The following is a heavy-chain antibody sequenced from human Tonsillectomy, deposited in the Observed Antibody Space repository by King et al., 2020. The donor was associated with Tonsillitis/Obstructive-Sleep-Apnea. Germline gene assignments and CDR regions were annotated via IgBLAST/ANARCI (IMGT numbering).Heavy chain of an antibody. CDR1: GYTFSSYG. CDR2: ISAYNGNT. CDR3: ARDSMSHYFDSSGYHTFDY. Sequence: HVQLVESGAEVKKPGASVKVSCKASGYTFSSYGISWVRQAPGQGLEWMGWISAYNGNTNYAQKLQGRVTMTTDTSTSTAYMEVRSLRSDDTAVYYCARDSMSHYFDSSGYHTFDYWGQGTLVTVSS. V-gene: IGHV1-18*01. D-gene: IGHD3-22*01. J-gene: IGHJ4*02.